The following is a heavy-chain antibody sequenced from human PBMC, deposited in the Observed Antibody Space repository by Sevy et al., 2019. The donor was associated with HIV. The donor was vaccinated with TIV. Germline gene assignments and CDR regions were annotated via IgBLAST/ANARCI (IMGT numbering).Heavy chain of an antibody. CDR1: GFTFSSYS. CDR2: ISSISSYI. CDR3: ARTGAEGTMGRGVSGWFDP. D-gene: IGHD3-10*01. V-gene: IGHV3-21*01. J-gene: IGHJ5*02. Sequence: GGSLRLSCAASGFTFSSYSMNWVRQAPGKGLEWVASISSISSYIYYADSGKGRSTISRDNAKNSLYLQMNSLRAEGTAVYYCARTGAEGTMGRGVSGWFDPWGQGTLVTVSS.